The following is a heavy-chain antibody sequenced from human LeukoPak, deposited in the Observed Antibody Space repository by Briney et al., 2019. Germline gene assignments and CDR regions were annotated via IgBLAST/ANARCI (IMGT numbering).Heavy chain of an antibody. CDR2: ISSISSYI. V-gene: IGHV3-21*01. D-gene: IGHD3-22*01. CDR1: GFTFSSYS. Sequence: GGSLRLSCAASGFTFSSYSMNWVRHAPGKGLEWVSSISSISSYIYYAHSVKGQFTISRDNAKNSLYLQMNSLRAEDTAVYYCARGLSETYYYDSSGYFPWGQGTLVTVSS. J-gene: IGHJ5*02. CDR3: ARGLSETYYYDSSGYFP.